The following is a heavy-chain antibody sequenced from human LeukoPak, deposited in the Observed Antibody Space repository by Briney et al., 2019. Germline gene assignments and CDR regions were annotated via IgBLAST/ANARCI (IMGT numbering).Heavy chain of an antibody. CDR1: GGSISSYY. CDR2: IDNSVST. J-gene: IGHJ5*02. CDR3: ARSPPWLDP. V-gene: IGHV4-59*08. Sequence: PSETLSLTCTVSGGSISSYYWSWIRQPPGKGLEWIGYIDNSVSTTYNPSLKSRVTISVDTSKNQFSLKLSSVTAAGTAVYYCARSPPWLDPWGQGTLVTVSS.